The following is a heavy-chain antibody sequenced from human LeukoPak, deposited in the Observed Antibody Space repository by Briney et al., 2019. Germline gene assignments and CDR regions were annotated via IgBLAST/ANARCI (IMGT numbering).Heavy chain of an antibody. CDR2: ITASSTAI. CDR3: ARELLLGFSSGWYAPTRTDY. CDR1: GFTFNTYT. Sequence: PGGSLRLSCAASGFTFNTYTMNWVRQAPGKGLEWVSSITASSTAIYSADSVKGRFTISRDNAKNSLYLQMNSLRAEDTAVYYCARELLLGFSSGWYAPTRTDYWGQGTLVTVSS. D-gene: IGHD6-19*01. V-gene: IGHV3-21*01. J-gene: IGHJ4*02.